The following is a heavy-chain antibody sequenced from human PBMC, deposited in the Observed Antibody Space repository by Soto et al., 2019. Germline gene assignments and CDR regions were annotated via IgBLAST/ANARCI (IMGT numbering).Heavy chain of an antibody. D-gene: IGHD3-10*01. Sequence: QVQLVESGGGVVQPGRSLRLSCAASGFTFSSYGMHWVRQAPGKGLEWVAVIWYDGSNKYYADSVKGRFTISRDNPKNXXYLQTNSLRAEDTGVYYCARAVLRGVRGPMYGMDVWGQGTTVTVSS. CDR2: IWYDGSNK. CDR1: GFTFSSYG. J-gene: IGHJ6*02. CDR3: ARAVLRGVRGPMYGMDV. V-gene: IGHV3-33*01.